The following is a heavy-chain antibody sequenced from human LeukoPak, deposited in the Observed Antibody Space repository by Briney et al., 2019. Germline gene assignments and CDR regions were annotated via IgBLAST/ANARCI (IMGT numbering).Heavy chain of an antibody. V-gene: IGHV3-11*04. Sequence: GGSLRLSCAASGFTISDYYMNWIRQAPGKGLEWVSYISSSGNTIYYADSVKGRFTISRDNSKNTLYLQMNSLRAEDTAVYYCASLRFLDPIDYWGQGTLVTVSS. CDR2: ISSSGNTI. J-gene: IGHJ4*02. CDR1: GFTISDYY. CDR3: ASLRFLDPIDY. D-gene: IGHD3-3*01.